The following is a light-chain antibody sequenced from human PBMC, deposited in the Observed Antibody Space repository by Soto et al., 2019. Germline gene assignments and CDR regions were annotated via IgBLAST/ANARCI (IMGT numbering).Light chain of an antibody. CDR2: AAA. CDR3: QRYNSAPQT. Sequence: DIPMTQSPSSLSASVGDRVTITCRASQGISSYLAWYQQKPGKVPKLLIFAAATVQSGVPSRFSGSGSGTDFTLTISSLQPEDVATYYCQRYNSAPQTFGQGTKVEIK. CDR1: QGISSY. V-gene: IGKV1-27*01. J-gene: IGKJ1*01.